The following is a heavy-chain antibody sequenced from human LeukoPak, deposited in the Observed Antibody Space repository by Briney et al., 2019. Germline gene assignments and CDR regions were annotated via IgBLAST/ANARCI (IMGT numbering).Heavy chain of an antibody. D-gene: IGHD6-13*01. V-gene: IGHV1-46*01. CDR1: GYTFTNYY. CDR3: ATWGSSSSPLPTMDV. Sequence: EASVKVSCTASGYTFTNYYMHWVRQAPGQGLEWMGIINPSGGSTTYAQRFQGRVTMTRDTSTSTVYMELSSLRSEDTAVYYCATWGSSSSPLPTMDVWGQGTTVTVSS. J-gene: IGHJ6*02. CDR2: INPSGGST.